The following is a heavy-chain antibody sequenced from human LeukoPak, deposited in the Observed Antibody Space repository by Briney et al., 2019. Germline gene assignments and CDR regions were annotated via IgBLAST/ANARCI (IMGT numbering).Heavy chain of an antibody. D-gene: IGHD2-21*01. Sequence: SETLSLTCTVSGGSISVGNDYWSWIRQPAGKGLEWIGRIFTSGSTNYNPSLKSRVTISADTSKNQFSLRLSSVTAADTAVYYCARGDWATFFDYWGQGTLVTVSS. J-gene: IGHJ4*02. CDR1: GGSISVGNDY. CDR2: IFTSGST. V-gene: IGHV4-61*02. CDR3: ARGDWATFFDY.